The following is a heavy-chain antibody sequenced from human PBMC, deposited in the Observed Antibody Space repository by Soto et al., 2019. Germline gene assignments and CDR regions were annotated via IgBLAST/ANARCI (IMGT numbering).Heavy chain of an antibody. CDR3: AKVSEMGSVTEGYYYYMDV. Sequence: QVQLVQSGAEVKKSGSSVKVSCKASGGTFRNYTISWVRQAPGQGLEWMGRIIPILGIANYPQTFQGRVRITAGKSTNTAYLELSSLRSEDTAMYYCAKVSEMGSVTEGYYYYMDVWGKGTTVTVSS. V-gene: IGHV1-69*02. J-gene: IGHJ6*03. CDR2: IIPILGIA. D-gene: IGHD3-10*01. CDR1: GGTFRNYT.